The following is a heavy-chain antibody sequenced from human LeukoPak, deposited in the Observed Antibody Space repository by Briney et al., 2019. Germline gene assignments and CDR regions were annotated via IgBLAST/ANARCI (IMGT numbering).Heavy chain of an antibody. D-gene: IGHD2-21*02. CDR1: GGSISSYY. CDR3: ARTYCGGDCYPHKNLGSSQFDY. CDR2: IYTSGST. V-gene: IGHV4-4*07. J-gene: IGHJ4*02. Sequence: SETLSLTCTVSGGSISSYYWSWIRQPAGKGLEWIGRIYTSGSTNYNPSLKSRVTISVDTSKNQFSLKLSSVTAADTAVYYCARTYCGGDCYPHKNLGSSQFDYWGQGTLVTVSS.